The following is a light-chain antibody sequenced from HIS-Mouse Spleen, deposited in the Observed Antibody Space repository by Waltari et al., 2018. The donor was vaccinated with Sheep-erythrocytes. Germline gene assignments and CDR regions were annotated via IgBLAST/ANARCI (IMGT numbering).Light chain of an antibody. Sequence: DIVMTQSPDSLAVSLGERATINCKSSQSVLYSCNNKNYVAWYQKKPGQPPKLLIYWASTRESGVPDRLSGSGSGTDFTLTISRLQAEDVAVYYCQQYYSTPYTFGQGTNLEIK. CDR1: QSVLYSCNNKNY. J-gene: IGKJ2*01. CDR3: QQYYSTPYT. CDR2: WAS. V-gene: IGKV4-1*01.